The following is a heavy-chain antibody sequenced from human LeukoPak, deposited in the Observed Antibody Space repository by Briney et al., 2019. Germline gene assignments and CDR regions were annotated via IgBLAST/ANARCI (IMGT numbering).Heavy chain of an antibody. D-gene: IGHD3-22*01. J-gene: IGHJ4*02. CDR1: GYTLTELS. Sequence: GASVKVSCKVSGYTLTELSMDWVRQAPGKGLEWMGGFDPEDGETIYAQKFQGRVTMTGDTSTDTAYMELSSLRSEDTAVYYCSSSKVPNYCDSSGLRAGYYFDYWGQGTLVTVSS. CDR2: FDPEDGET. CDR3: SSSKVPNYCDSSGLRAGYYFDY. V-gene: IGHV1-24*01.